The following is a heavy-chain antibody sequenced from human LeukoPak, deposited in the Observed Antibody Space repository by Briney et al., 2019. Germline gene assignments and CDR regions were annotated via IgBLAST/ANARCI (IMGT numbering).Heavy chain of an antibody. CDR1: GYTFTSYD. D-gene: IGHD4-17*01. Sequence: ASVKVSCKASGYTFTSYDINWVRQATGQGREWMGWMNPNSGNTGYAQKFQGRVTMTRNTSISTAYMELSSLRSEDTAVYYCARSGADYGDNNWFDPWGQGTLVTVSS. CDR3: ARSGADYGDNNWFDP. CDR2: MNPNSGNT. V-gene: IGHV1-8*01. J-gene: IGHJ5*02.